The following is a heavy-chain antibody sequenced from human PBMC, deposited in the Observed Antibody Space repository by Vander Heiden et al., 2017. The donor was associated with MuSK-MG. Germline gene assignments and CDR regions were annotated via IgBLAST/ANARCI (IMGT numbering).Heavy chain of an antibody. CDR1: GFSFSSYG. Sequence: EVQVLESGGGLVQPGGSLRLSCAVSGFSFSSYGMSWGRQAPGKGLEWVSAISFRGGSTYYADSVKGRFTISRDNSKNTVYLKMNSLRAEDTAKYYCAKDPAAGGLDNWGQGTLVTVSS. D-gene: IGHD2-2*01. J-gene: IGHJ4*02. V-gene: IGHV3-23*01. CDR2: ISFRGGST. CDR3: AKDPAAGGLDN.